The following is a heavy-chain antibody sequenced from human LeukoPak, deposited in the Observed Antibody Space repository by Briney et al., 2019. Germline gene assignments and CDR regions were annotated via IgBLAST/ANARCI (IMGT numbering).Heavy chain of an antibody. CDR1: GFTFSTYS. CDR2: ISSSSSYI. V-gene: IGHV3-21*03. D-gene: IGHD3-10*01. J-gene: IGHJ4*02. Sequence: PGGSLRLSCAASGFTFSTYSMNWVRQAPGKGLEWVSFISSSSSYIYYADSVKGRFTISRDNAKNSLYLQMNSLRAEDTAVYYCARDRGAGRNGYDYWGQGTLVTVSS. CDR3: ARDRGAGRNGYDY.